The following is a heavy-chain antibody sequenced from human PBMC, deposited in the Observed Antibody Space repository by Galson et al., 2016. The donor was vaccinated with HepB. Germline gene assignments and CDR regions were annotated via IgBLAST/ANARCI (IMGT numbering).Heavy chain of an antibody. CDR1: GYTFTSYY. V-gene: IGHV1-46*01. CDR3: ARAYYDFWSGTHYYYYMDV. CDR2: INPSGGST. D-gene: IGHD3-3*01. Sequence: SVKVSCKASGYTFTSYYMHWVRQAPGQGLEWMGIINPSGGSTSYAQKFQGRVTMTRDTSTSTVYMELSSLRSEDTAMYYCARAYYDFWSGTHYYYYMDVWGKGTTVTVSS. J-gene: IGHJ6*03.